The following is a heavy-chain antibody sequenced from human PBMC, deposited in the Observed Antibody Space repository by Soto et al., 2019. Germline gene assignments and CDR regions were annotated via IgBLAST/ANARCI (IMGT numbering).Heavy chain of an antibody. CDR2: VYRSGTT. J-gene: IGHJ4*02. CDR3: AKETTAAAGDYFAS. D-gene: IGHD2-2*01. Sequence: PSETLSLTCTVSGGSISSYYWSWIRQSPGKGPEWIGYVYRSGTTNYNPSLQSRVTMSLDTSKNTLFLQLRSLRGEDTAVYYCAKETTAAAGDYFASWGQGTLVTVSS. V-gene: IGHV4-4*08. CDR1: GGSISSYY.